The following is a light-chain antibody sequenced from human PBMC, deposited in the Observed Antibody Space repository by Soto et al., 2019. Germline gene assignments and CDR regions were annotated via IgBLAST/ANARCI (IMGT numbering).Light chain of an antibody. Sequence: QSVLTQPASVSGSPGQSITISCTGSSSDVGGYNYVSWYQQHPGKAPKLIIYEVSNRPSGISHRFSGSKSGNTASLTISGLQAEDEADYYCSSYTSSSLYVFGAGTKVTVL. CDR2: EVS. CDR1: SSDVGGYNY. J-gene: IGLJ1*01. CDR3: SSYTSSSLYV. V-gene: IGLV2-14*01.